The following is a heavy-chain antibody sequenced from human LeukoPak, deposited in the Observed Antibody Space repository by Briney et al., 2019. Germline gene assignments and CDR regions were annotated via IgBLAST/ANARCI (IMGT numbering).Heavy chain of an antibody. Sequence: AEALLISSKGAGDTFTSYAIGWVRRMPRKGLEWRGGIYPGESDTRYSPSFQGQVTISVDKPISTAYLQWRSLKATDTATYYCARHPYYYDSSGYHFDYWGQGTLVTVSS. CDR1: GDTFTSYA. CDR2: IYPGESDT. V-gene: IGHV5-51*01. J-gene: IGHJ4*02. CDR3: ARHPYYYDSSGYHFDY. D-gene: IGHD3-22*01.